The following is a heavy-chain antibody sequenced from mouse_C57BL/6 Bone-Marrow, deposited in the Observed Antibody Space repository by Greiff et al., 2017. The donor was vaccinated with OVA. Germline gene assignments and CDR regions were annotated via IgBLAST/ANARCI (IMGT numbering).Heavy chain of an antibody. V-gene: IGHV1-75*01. J-gene: IGHJ4*01. Sequence: QVQLQQSGPELVKPGASVKISCKASGYTFTDYYINWVKQRPGQGLEWIGWIFPGSGSTYYNEKFKGKATLTVDKSSSTAYMSLSSLTSEDSAVYFCASSFYGNHAMDYWGQGTSVTVSS. D-gene: IGHD2-1*01. CDR2: IFPGSGST. CDR1: GYTFTDYY. CDR3: ASSFYGNHAMDY.